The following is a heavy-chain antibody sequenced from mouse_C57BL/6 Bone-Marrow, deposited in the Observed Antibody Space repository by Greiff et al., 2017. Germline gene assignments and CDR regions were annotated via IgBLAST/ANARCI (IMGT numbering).Heavy chain of an antibody. D-gene: IGHD1-1*01. J-gene: IGHJ2*01. V-gene: IGHV14-4*01. CDR1: GFNIKDDY. Sequence: VQLQQSGAELVRPGASVKLSCTASGFNIKDDYMHWVKQRPEQGLEWIGWIDPENGDTEYASKFQGKATITADTSSNTAYLQLSSLTSEDTAVYYCTTTVLDYWGQGTTLTVSS. CDR3: TTTVLDY. CDR2: IDPENGDT.